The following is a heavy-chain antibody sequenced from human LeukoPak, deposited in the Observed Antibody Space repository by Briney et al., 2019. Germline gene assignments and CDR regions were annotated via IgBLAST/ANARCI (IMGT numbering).Heavy chain of an antibody. Sequence: ASVKVSCKASGYTFTSYYMHWVRQGPVQGLEWVGGINPNSSVTNYAQKFQGRVSMTSDTSISTVYMELSRLRSDDTAVYYCSREDYWGQGTLVTVSS. CDR1: GYTFTSYY. CDR3: SREDY. CDR2: INPNSSVT. J-gene: IGHJ4*02. V-gene: IGHV1-2*02.